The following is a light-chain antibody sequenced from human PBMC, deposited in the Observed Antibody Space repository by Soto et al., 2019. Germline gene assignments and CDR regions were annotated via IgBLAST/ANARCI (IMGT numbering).Light chain of an antibody. J-gene: IGKJ1*01. CDR2: DAS. V-gene: IGKV3-11*01. Sequence: EIVLTQSPATLSLSPGERATLSCRASQSVGSNLAWYQHKPGQAPRLLIYDASNRATGIPAKFSGSGSGTDFTLTISSLEPEDFAVYYCQQRASWWTFGQGTKVEIK. CDR1: QSVGSN. CDR3: QQRASWWT.